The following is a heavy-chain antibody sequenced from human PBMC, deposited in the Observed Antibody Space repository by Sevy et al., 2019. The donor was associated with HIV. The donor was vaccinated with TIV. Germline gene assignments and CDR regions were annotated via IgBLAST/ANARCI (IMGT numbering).Heavy chain of an antibody. Sequence: GGSLRLSCTASGLTFGDYWMNWVRQAPGKGLEWVGNIKEDGSETYYVDSVKGRFTISRDNAKNSLYLQMNSLRAEDTAVYYCAKGVDSWGQGTLVTVSS. J-gene: IGHJ4*02. D-gene: IGHD6-13*01. V-gene: IGHV3-7*01. CDR3: AKGVDS. CDR2: IKEDGSET. CDR1: GLTFGDYW.